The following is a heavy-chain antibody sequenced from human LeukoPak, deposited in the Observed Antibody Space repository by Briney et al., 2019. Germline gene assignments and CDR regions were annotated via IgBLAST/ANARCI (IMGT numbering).Heavy chain of an antibody. Sequence: GGSLRLSCAASGFTFSSYEMSWVRLTPGKGLEWVSYISSGASVIKYADSVKGRFTVSRDNAKNSLYLQLNSLRAEDTAIYYCAREITDTPDAFDIWGQGAMVTVSS. CDR2: ISSGASVI. CDR1: GFTFSSYE. V-gene: IGHV3-48*03. J-gene: IGHJ3*02. CDR3: AREITDTPDAFDI. D-gene: IGHD3-10*01.